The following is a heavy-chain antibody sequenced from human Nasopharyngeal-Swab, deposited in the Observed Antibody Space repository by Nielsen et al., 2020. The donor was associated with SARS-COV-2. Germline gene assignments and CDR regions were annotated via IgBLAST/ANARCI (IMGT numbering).Heavy chain of an antibody. CDR2: LIGSGHRP. Sequence: GGSLRLSCVASGFTFSSCAMTWVRQAPGKGLQWLSTLIGSGHRPYYADSVKGRFTISRDNSQNTLYLQMNSLRAEDTAVYYCAKDFRHNYDYWSGYFTNWGQGTLVTVSS. V-gene: IGHV3-23*01. J-gene: IGHJ4*02. D-gene: IGHD3-3*01. CDR1: GFTFSSCA. CDR3: AKDFRHNYDYWSGYFTN.